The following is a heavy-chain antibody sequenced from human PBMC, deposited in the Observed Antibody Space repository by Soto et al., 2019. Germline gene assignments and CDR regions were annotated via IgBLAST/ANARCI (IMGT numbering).Heavy chain of an antibody. CDR2: INGDGSDT. Sequence: GGSLRLSCAASGFSFSLYWMHWVRQAPGKGLVWVSRINGDGSDTSYGDSVKGRFTTSRDNAKNTLHLHMNSLGAEDTAVYYCARDFGEVGATAVYDIWGQGTMVTVSS. CDR3: ARDFGEVGATAVYDI. V-gene: IGHV3-74*01. J-gene: IGHJ3*02. D-gene: IGHD1-26*01. CDR1: GFSFSLYW.